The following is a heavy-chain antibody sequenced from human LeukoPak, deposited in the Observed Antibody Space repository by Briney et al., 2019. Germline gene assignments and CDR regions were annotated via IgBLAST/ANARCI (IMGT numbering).Heavy chain of an antibody. J-gene: IGHJ6*03. D-gene: IGHD4-11*01. CDR1: GYTFTGYY. V-gene: IGHV1-2*02. CDR2: INPNSGGT. Sequence: ASVKVSCXASGYTFTGYYMHWVRQAPGQGLEWMGWINPNSGGTNYAQKFQGRVTMTRDTSISTAYMELSRLRSDDTAVYYCASDLMDHSNPMDVWGKGTTVTVSS. CDR3: ASDLMDHSNPMDV.